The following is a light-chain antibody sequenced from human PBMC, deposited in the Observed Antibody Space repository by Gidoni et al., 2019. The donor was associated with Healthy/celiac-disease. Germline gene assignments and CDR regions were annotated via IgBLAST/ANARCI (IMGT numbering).Light chain of an antibody. CDR2: DVR. V-gene: IGLV2-14*03. CDR1: SSDVGGYNY. Sequence: QSALTQPASVSGYPGQSITISCNGTSSDVGGYNYVYWYQQTPGKAPKLLIYDVRNRPSGVSNRFSGSKSGNTASLTISGLQAEDEAVYYCSSYTSSSTLVFGGGTKLTVL. J-gene: IGLJ2*01. CDR3: SSYTSSSTLV.